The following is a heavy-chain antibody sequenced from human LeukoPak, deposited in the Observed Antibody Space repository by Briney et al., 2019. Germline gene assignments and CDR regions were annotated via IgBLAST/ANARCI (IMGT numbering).Heavy chain of an antibody. CDR2: ISSSSSYI. J-gene: IGHJ4*02. V-gene: IGHV3-21*04. Sequence: PGGSLRLSCAASGFTFSSYSMNWVRQAPGKGLEWVSSISSSSSYIYYADSVKGRFTISRDNAKNSLYLQMNSLRAEDTAVYYCAKGTTSGSYYSYYFDYWGQGTLVTVSS. CDR3: AKGTTSGSYYSYYFDY. CDR1: GFTFSSYS. D-gene: IGHD1-26*01.